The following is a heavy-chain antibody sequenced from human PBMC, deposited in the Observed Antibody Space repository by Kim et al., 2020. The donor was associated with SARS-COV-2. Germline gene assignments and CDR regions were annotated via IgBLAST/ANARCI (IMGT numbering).Heavy chain of an antibody. D-gene: IGHD2-2*01. J-gene: IGHJ6*02. Sequence: GGSLRLSCAASGFTFSDYYMSWIRQAPGKGLEWVSYISSSSSYTNYADSVKGRFTISRDNAKNSLYLQMNSLRAEDTAVYYCARYIVVVPAAMNLYYYYGMDVWGQGTTVTVSS. CDR2: ISSSSSYT. V-gene: IGHV3-11*03. CDR3: ARYIVVVPAAMNLYYYYGMDV. CDR1: GFTFSDYY.